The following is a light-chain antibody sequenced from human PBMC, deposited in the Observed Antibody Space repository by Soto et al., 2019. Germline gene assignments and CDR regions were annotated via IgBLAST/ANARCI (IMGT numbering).Light chain of an antibody. CDR2: DAS. Sequence: EIQMTQSPSSLSSSLGDRVTITCPASQAISNSLTWYQQKPGRATKLVTHDASNLETGVPSRFIGSGSGTDFTFTISRLQPEEITTYYCQQYDNLRFTCGPGPKVDIK. CDR3: QQYDNLRFT. J-gene: IGKJ3*01. V-gene: IGKV1-33*01. CDR1: QAISNS.